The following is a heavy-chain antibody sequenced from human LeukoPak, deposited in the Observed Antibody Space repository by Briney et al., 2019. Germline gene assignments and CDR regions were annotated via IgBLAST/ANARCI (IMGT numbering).Heavy chain of an antibody. CDR3: TRAHHNRSTSCSLVCYYYYYMDV. CDR2: IRSKAYGGAT. Sequence: SGGSLRLSCTASGFTFGDYAMSWLRQAPGKELERVGFIRSKAYGGATEYAASVKGRFTISRDDSKSIAYLQMNSLKTEDTAVYYCTRAHHNRSTSCSLVCYYYYYMDVWGKGTTVTVSS. V-gene: IGHV3-49*03. D-gene: IGHD2-2*01. CDR1: GFTFGDYA. J-gene: IGHJ6*03.